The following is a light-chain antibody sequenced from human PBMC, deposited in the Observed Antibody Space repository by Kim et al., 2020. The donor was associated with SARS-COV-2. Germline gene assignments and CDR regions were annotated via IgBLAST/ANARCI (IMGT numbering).Light chain of an antibody. CDR3: QAWDSSTYV. Sequence: SVSPGQTASITCSEDKLGDKYACWYQQRQGQSPVLVIYQDSKRPSGIPERFSGSNSGNTATLTISGTQAMDEADYYCQAWDSSTYVFGTGTKVTVL. J-gene: IGLJ1*01. CDR1: KLGDKY. CDR2: QDS. V-gene: IGLV3-1*01.